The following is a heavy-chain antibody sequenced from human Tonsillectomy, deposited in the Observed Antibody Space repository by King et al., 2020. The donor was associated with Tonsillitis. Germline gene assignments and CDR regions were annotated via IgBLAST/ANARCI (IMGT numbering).Heavy chain of an antibody. J-gene: IGHJ1*01. V-gene: IGHV4-34*01. CDR3: ARGRVGADYFQH. CDR1: GGSFSGFY. CDR2: INHSGST. D-gene: IGHD1-26*01. Sequence: VQLQQWGAGLLKPWETLSLTCAVYGGSFSGFYWSWIRQPPGKGLEWIGEINHSGSTKYNPSLKSRVAISVDTSKNPFSLQLSSLTVADTAVYYCARGRVGADYFQHWGQGTLVTVSS.